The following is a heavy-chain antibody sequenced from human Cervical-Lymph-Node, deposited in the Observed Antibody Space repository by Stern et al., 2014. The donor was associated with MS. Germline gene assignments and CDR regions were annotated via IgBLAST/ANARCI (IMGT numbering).Heavy chain of an antibody. CDR2: ISYIGGDQ. V-gene: IGHV3-30*18. CDR3: AKGRTVAGKGVGAFDF. D-gene: IGHD6-19*01. J-gene: IGHJ3*01. Sequence: VQLVESGGGVVKPGRSLRLSCAASGFTFSNFGMHWVRQAPGTGLEWVAIISYIGGDQYYADSVKGRFTISRDASKSTLYLQLVSLRAEDTAVYYCAKGRTVAGKGVGAFDFWGQGTMVTVSS. CDR1: GFTFSNFG.